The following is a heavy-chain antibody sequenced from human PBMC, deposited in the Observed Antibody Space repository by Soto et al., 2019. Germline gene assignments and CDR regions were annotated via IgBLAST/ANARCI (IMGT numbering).Heavy chain of an antibody. D-gene: IGHD3-22*01. V-gene: IGHV4-59*08. CDR1: GGSISSYY. Sequence: QVQLQESGPGLVKPSETLSLTCTVSGGSISSYYWRWIRQPPGKGLEWIGYIYYSGSTNYNPSLRSRVTISVDTSKSQFSLKLSSVTAADTAVYYCARHSPYYYDSSGYYYDGAFDIWGQGTMVTVSS. J-gene: IGHJ3*02. CDR2: IYYSGST. CDR3: ARHSPYYYDSSGYYYDGAFDI.